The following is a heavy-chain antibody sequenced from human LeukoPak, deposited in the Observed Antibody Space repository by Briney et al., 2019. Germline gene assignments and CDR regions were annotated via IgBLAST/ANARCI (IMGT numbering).Heavy chain of an antibody. CDR1: GGSIISYY. V-gene: IGHV4-59*12. CDR2: INHIGST. CDR3: ARMSPTTAAWGP. D-gene: IGHD4-17*01. J-gene: IGHJ5*02. Sequence: SETLSLTCTVSGGSIISYYWSWIRQPPGKGLEWIGYINHIGSTNYNSSLKSRVTISVDTSKNQFSLKLSSVTAADTAVYYCARMSPTTAAWGPWGQGTLVTVSS.